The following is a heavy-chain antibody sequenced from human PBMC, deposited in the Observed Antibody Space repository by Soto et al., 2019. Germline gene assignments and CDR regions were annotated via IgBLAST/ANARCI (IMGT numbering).Heavy chain of an antibody. CDR3: ATYYGSGVSEFPFDY. V-gene: IGHV5-51*01. CDR1: GYSFTSYW. J-gene: IGHJ4*02. D-gene: IGHD3-10*01. Sequence: GESLKISCKGSGYSFTSYWIGWVRQMPGKGLEWMGIIYPGDSDTRYNPSFQGQVTISADKSISTAYLQWSSLKASDTAMYYCATYYGSGVSEFPFDYWGQGTLVTVSS. CDR2: IYPGDSDT.